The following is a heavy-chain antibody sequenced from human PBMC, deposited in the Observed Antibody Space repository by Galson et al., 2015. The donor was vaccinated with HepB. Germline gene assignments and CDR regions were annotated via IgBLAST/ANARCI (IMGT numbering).Heavy chain of an antibody. CDR3: ARDPAGKGDY. CDR1: GYTFTSYG. V-gene: IGHV1-18*01. D-gene: IGHD6-19*01. Sequence: SVKVSCKASGYTFTSYGISWVRQAPGQGLEWMGWISGYNGETNFAQKFQGRVTMTADTSTSTAYMELRSLRSDDTAVYYCARDPAGKGDYWGQGTLATVSS. CDR2: ISGYNGET. J-gene: IGHJ4*02.